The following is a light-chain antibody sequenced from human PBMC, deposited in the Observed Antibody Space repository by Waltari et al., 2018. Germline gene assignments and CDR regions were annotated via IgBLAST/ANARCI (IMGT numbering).Light chain of an antibody. CDR1: SSNLGANYD. V-gene: IGLV1-40*01. Sequence: QSVLTQPPSVSGAPGPRVTISCSGGSSNLGANYDVHWYQQFPGTAPKLLSYGSSNRPSGVPDRVSGSKSGTSASLDISGLQAEDEADYYCQTYDGRISAWVFGGGTKLTVL. J-gene: IGLJ3*02. CDR2: GSS. CDR3: QTYDGRISAWV.